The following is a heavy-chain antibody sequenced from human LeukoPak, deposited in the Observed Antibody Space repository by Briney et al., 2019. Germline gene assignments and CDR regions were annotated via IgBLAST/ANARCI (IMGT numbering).Heavy chain of an antibody. Sequence: GGSLRLSCAASGFTFSSYAMHWVRQAPGKGLEWVAVISYDGSNKYCADSVKGRFTISRDNSKNTLYLQMNSLRAEDTAVYYCASGMGGYWGQGTLVTVSS. J-gene: IGHJ4*02. CDR2: ISYDGSNK. CDR1: GFTFSSYA. D-gene: IGHD1-26*01. V-gene: IGHV3-30*04. CDR3: ASGMGGY.